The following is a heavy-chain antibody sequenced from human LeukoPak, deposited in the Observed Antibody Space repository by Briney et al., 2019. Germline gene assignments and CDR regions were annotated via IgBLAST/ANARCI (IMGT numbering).Heavy chain of an antibody. D-gene: IGHD3-10*01. J-gene: IGHJ4*02. V-gene: IGHV4-59*12. CDR2: IHYSGSP. CDR3: ARLPLGAFGEVLNFDS. CDR1: GGSISSYY. Sequence: SETLSLTCTVSGGSISSYYWSWIRQPPGKGLEWIGYIHYSGSPNYNPSLKSRPSLSIDTSKKQFSLNVKSVTAADTAVYYCARLPLGAFGEVLNFDSWGQGTPVTVSS.